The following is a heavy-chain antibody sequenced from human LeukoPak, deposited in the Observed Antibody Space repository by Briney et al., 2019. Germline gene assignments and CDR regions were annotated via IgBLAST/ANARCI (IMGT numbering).Heavy chain of an antibody. Sequence: PSQTLSLTCTVSGGSISSGGYYWSWIRQHPGKGLEWIGYIYYSGSTYYNPSLKSRVTISGDTSKNQFSLKLSSVTAADTAVYYCARGGAHGDYVGYWGQGTLVTVSS. CDR1: GGSISSGGYY. J-gene: IGHJ4*02. CDR3: ARGGAHGDYVGY. CDR2: IYYSGST. D-gene: IGHD4-17*01. V-gene: IGHV4-31*03.